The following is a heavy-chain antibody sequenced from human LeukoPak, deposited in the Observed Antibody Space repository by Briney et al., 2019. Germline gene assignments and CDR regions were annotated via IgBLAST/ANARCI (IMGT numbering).Heavy chain of an antibody. CDR2: ISSSSSTI. V-gene: IGHV3-48*04. CDR3: ARDSGYEGDDY. J-gene: IGHJ4*02. Sequence: GGSLRLSCAASGFTFSSYSMNWVRQAPGKGLEWVSYISSSSSTIYYADSVKGRFTISRDNAKNSLYLQMNSLRAEDTAVYYCARDSGYEGDDYWGQGTLVTVSS. CDR1: GFTFSSYS. D-gene: IGHD5-12*01.